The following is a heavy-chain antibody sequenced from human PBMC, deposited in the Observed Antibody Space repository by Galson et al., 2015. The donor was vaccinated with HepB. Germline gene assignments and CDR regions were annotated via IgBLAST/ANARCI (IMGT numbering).Heavy chain of an antibody. CDR2: ISSSSSTI. V-gene: IGHV3-48*01. CDR3: ARDDYDSSGYYDY. J-gene: IGHJ4*02. D-gene: IGHD3-22*01. CDR1: GFTFSSYS. Sequence: SLRLSCAASGFTFSSYSMNWVRQAPGKGLEWVSYISSSSSTIYYADSVKGRFTISRDNAKNSLYLQMNSLRAEDTAVYYCARDDYDSSGYYDYWGQGTLVTVSS.